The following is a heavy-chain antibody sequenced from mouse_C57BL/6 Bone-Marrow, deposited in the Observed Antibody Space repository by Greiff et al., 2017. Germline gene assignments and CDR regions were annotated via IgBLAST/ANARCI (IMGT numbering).Heavy chain of an antibody. Sequence: VQLQQSGAELVRPGASVKLSCKASGYTFTDYYINWVKQRPGQGLEWIARIYPGSGNTYYNEKFKGKATLTAEKSSSTAYMQLSSLTSEDSAVYFCARFYYYGSSPHWYFDVGGTGTTVTVSS. CDR3: ARFYYYGSSPHWYFDV. J-gene: IGHJ1*03. CDR2: IYPGSGNT. D-gene: IGHD1-1*01. V-gene: IGHV1-76*01. CDR1: GYTFTDYY.